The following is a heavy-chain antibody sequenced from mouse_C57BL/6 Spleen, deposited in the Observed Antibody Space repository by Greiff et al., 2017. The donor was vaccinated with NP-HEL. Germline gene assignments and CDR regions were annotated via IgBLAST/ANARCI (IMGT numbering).Heavy chain of an antibody. CDR1: GYTFTSYG. CDR3: ARDYYGIWYAMDY. CDR2: IYPRSGNT. J-gene: IGHJ4*01. D-gene: IGHD1-1*01. Sequence: QVQLKQSGAELARPGASVKLSCKASGYTFTSYGISWVKQRTGPGLEWIGEIYPRSGNTYYNEKFKGKATLTAAKSSSTAYMELRSLTSEDSAVYFCARDYYGIWYAMDYWGQGTSVTVSS. V-gene: IGHV1-81*01.